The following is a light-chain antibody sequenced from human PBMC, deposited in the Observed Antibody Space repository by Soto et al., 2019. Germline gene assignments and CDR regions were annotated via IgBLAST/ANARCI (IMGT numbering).Light chain of an antibody. CDR3: SSYRSTSTYV. Sequence: QSALTQPACVSGSPGQSITISCTGTRSDIGGYNYVSWYQQHPGKAPKLIIYEVTNRPSGVSHRFSGSKSGDTASLTISGLQAEDEADYYCSSYRSTSTYVFGTGTKVTVL. J-gene: IGLJ1*01. CDR2: EVT. CDR1: RSDIGGYNY. V-gene: IGLV2-14*01.